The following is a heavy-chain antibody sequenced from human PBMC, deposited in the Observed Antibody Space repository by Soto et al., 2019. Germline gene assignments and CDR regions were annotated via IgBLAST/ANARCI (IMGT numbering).Heavy chain of an antibody. CDR1: GYTFTTYE. Sequence: QVQLVQSGAEVKKPGASVKVSCKASGYTFTTYEINWVRQVPGQGLEWLGWMSPSSGNTGYVDQFSGRVTITSTTSMTTANMELSSMRSEDTAVYYCARVGRQLFGDHGMDVWGQGTTVTVSS. D-gene: IGHD3-10*01. CDR2: MSPSSGNT. CDR3: ARVGRQLFGDHGMDV. V-gene: IGHV1-8*01. J-gene: IGHJ6*02.